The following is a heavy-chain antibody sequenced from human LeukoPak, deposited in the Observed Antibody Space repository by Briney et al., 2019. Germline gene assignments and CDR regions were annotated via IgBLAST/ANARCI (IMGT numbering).Heavy chain of an antibody. CDR2: INPNSGGT. CDR1: GYTFTGYY. V-gene: IGHV1-2*02. CDR3: ARVPRRVVVPAAILFDP. J-gene: IGHJ5*02. D-gene: IGHD2-2*02. Sequence: ASVTVSCKASGYTFTGYYMHWVRQAPGQGLEWMGWINPNSGGTNYAQKFQGRVTMTRDTSISTAYMELSRLRSDDTAVYYCARVPRRVVVPAAILFDPWGQGTLVTVSS.